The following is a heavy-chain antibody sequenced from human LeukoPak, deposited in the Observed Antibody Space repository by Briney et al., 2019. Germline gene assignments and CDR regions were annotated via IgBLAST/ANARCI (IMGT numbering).Heavy chain of an antibody. Sequence: GESLKISSKGSGYSFTSYWSGWARRMPGKGLEWMGIIYPGDSDTRYSPSVQGQVTISADKSISTAYLQWSSLTASDTAMYYCARLTGTIDDWGQGTLVTVSS. CDR2: IYPGDSDT. V-gene: IGHV5-51*01. CDR1: GYSFTSYW. D-gene: IGHD1-1*01. J-gene: IGHJ4*02. CDR3: ARLTGTIDD.